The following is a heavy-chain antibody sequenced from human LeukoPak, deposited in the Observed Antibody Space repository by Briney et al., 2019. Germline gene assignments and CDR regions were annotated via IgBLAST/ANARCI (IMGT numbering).Heavy chain of an antibody. CDR1: GYTFTSYA. Sequence: ASVKVSCKASGYTFTSYAMNWVRQAPGQGLEWMGWINTNTGNPTYAQGFTGRCVFSLDTSVSTAYLQICSLKAEDTAVYYCARGGTYYDILTGLIPYYYYHGMDVWGKGTTVTVSS. CDR3: ARGGTYYDILTGLIPYYYYHGMDV. V-gene: IGHV7-4-1*01. J-gene: IGHJ6*04. D-gene: IGHD3-9*01. CDR2: INTNTGNP.